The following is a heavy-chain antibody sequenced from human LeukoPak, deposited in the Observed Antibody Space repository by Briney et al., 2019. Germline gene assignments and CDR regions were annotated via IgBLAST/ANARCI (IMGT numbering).Heavy chain of an antibody. CDR1: GFTFSSYS. J-gene: IGHJ1*01. CDR3: ARVGAPRLAEYFQH. Sequence: GSLRLSFAASGFTFSSYSMNWVRQAPGKGLEWVSSISSSSSYIYYADSVKGRFTISRDNAKNSLYLQMNSLRAEDTAVYYCARVGAPRLAEYFQHWGQGTLVTVSS. D-gene: IGHD5-12*01. V-gene: IGHV3-21*01. CDR2: ISSSSSYI.